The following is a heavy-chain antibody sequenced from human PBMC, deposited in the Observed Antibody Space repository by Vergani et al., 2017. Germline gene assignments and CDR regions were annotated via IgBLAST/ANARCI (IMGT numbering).Heavy chain of an antibody. CDR2: IYNSGNG. D-gene: IGHD3-16*01. V-gene: IGHV4-39*01. J-gene: IGHJ2*01. CDR3: ASGKYYSDSTSHFRGRYFDV. CDR1: GDSIISRSYY. Sequence: QMQLQESGPGLVKASETLSLTCTVSGDSIISRSYYWGWIRQPPGKGLEWIGSIYNSGNGDSSSSLKSRVTISEDTSKNQLSLRLTSVTAADTAVYYCASGKYYSDSTSHFRGRYFDVWGRGTLVTVPS.